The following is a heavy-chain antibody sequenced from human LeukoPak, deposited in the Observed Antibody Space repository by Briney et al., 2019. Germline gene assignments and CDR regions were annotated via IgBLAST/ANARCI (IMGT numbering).Heavy chain of an antibody. D-gene: IGHD3-22*01. J-gene: IGHJ5*02. CDR3: AREHAYHYYDSSGYYWFDP. CDR1: GGSFSGYY. V-gene: IGHV4-34*01. Sequence: PSETLSLTCAVYGGSFSGYYWSWIRQPPGKGLEWIGEINHSGSTNYNPSLKSRVTISVDTSKNQFSLKLSSVTAADTAVYYCAREHAYHYYDSSGYYWFDPWGQGTLVTVSS. CDR2: INHSGST.